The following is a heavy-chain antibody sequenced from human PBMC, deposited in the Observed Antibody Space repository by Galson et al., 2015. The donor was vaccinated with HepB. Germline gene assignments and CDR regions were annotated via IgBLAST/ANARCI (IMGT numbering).Heavy chain of an antibody. CDR1: GFTFSSYG. V-gene: IGHV3-30*18. D-gene: IGHD2-21*02. J-gene: IGHJ6*02. CDR3: AKDRHTPWGSGSQTGADSPPRGLTAIRATSYYSGMDV. Sequence: SLRLSCAASGFTFSSYGMHWVRQAPGKGLEWVAVISYDGSNKYYADSVKGRFTISRDNSKNTLYLQMNSLRAEETAVYYCAKDRHTPWGSGSQTGADSPPRGLTAIRATSYYSGMDVWVQGTTVTVSS. CDR2: ISYDGSNK.